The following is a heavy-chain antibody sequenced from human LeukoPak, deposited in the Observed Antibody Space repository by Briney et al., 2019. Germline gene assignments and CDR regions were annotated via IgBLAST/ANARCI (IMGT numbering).Heavy chain of an antibody. CDR1: GFTFSSFW. Sequence: GGSLRLSCAASGFTFSSFWMSWVRQAPGKGLEWVAKIKTDGSEKYYVDSVKGRFTISRDNAQNSLSLQMHSLRAEDTAIYYCAKVSVCYGCYLDYWGQGTLATVS. J-gene: IGHJ4*02. CDR3: AKVSVCYGCYLDY. CDR2: IKTDGSEK. V-gene: IGHV3-7*03. D-gene: IGHD3-16*01.